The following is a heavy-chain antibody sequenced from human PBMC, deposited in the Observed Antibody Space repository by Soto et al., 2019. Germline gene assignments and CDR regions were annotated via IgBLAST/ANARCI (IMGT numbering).Heavy chain of an antibody. CDR3: ARDGMSPAATTYYYYYYVDV. CDR1: GGSISSYY. Sequence: SETLSLTRTVSGGSISSYYWSWIRQPPGKGLEWIGYIYYSGSTNYNPSLKSRVTISVDTSKNQFSLKLSSVTAADTAVYYCARDGMSPAATTYYYYYYVDVWGKGTTVTVSS. J-gene: IGHJ6*03. D-gene: IGHD2-2*01. CDR2: IYYSGST. V-gene: IGHV4-59*01.